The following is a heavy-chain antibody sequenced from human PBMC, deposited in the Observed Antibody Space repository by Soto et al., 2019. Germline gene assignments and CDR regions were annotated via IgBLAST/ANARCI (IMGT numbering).Heavy chain of an antibody. CDR1: GYSFTSYY. CDR3: TRVTIAGARNGFDI. Sequence: ASVKVSCKASGYSFTSYYILWVRQAPGQGLEWMGIINPRGGSASYAQKFQGRITMTRDTSTSTVHMELSSLRSEDTAVYYCTRVTIAGARNGFDIWGQGTMVTVSS. D-gene: IGHD2-21*01. V-gene: IGHV1-46*03. CDR2: INPRGGSA. J-gene: IGHJ3*02.